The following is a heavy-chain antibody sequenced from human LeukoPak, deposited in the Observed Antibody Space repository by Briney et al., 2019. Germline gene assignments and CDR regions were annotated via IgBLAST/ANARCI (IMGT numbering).Heavy chain of an antibody. CDR2: IYYSGST. CDR3: ARTQSQSGSYRYYFGY. V-gene: IGHV4-59*01. Sequence: SETLSLTCTVSGGSISSYCWSWIRQLPGKGLEWIGYIYYSGSTNYNPSLKSRVTISVDTSKNQFSLKLSSVTAADTAIYYCARTQSQSGSYRYYFGYWGQGTLVTVSS. CDR1: GGSISSYC. J-gene: IGHJ4*02. D-gene: IGHD1-26*01.